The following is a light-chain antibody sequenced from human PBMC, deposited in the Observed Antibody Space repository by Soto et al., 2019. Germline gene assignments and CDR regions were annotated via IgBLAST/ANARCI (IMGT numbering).Light chain of an antibody. CDR3: QQYGSSPYT. V-gene: IGKV3-20*01. CDR1: QSVSSSY. CDR2: DVS. J-gene: IGKJ2*01. Sequence: EIVLTQSPGTLSLSPGERATLSCRASQSVSSSYLAWYQQKPGQAPRLLIYDVSSRATGIADRFSGSGSGTDFPLTISRLEPEDFAVYFCQQYGSSPYTFGQGTKLEIK.